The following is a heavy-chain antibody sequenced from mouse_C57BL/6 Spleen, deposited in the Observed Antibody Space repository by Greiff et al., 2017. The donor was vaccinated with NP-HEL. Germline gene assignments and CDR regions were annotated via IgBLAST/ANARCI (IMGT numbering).Heavy chain of an antibody. J-gene: IGHJ3*01. Sequence: EVKLVESGPGLVKPSQSLSLTCSVTGYSITSGYYWNWIRQFPGNKLEWMGYISYDGSNNYNPSLKNRISITRDTSKNQFFLKLNSVTTEDTATYYCARGDGSRLFAYWGQGTLVTVSA. CDR3: ARGDGSRLFAY. CDR2: ISYDGSN. D-gene: IGHD1-1*01. CDR1: GYSITSGYY. V-gene: IGHV3-6*01.